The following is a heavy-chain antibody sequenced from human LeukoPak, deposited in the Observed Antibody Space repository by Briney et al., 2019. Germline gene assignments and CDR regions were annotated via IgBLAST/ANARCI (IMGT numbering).Heavy chain of an antibody. D-gene: IGHD2-2*01. CDR2: IRYDGSNK. Sequence: PGGSLRLSCAASEFTFSSYGMHWVRQAPGKGLEWVAFIRYDGSNKYYADSVKGRFTISRDNSKNTLYLQMNSLRAEDTAVYYCAKDYRQYQLLLYYYFDYWGQGTLVTVSS. V-gene: IGHV3-30*02. CDR3: AKDYRQYQLLLYYYFDY. J-gene: IGHJ4*02. CDR1: EFTFSSYG.